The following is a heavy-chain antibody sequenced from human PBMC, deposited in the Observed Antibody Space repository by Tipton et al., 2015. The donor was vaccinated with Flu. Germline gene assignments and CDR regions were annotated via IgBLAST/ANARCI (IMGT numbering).Heavy chain of an antibody. CDR3: ARQKGGISSCYYYYFDY. D-gene: IGHD3-22*01. V-gene: IGHV4-59*08. CDR1: GGSISNYY. Sequence: TLSLTCTVSGGSISNYYWSWIRQPPGKGLQWVGRISSTGETDYNLPLKGRVSVSMDTSKNQFSLKLRSVTAGDTAVYYCARQKGGISSCYYYYFDYWGQGTLVSVSS. J-gene: IGHJ4*02. CDR2: ISSTGET.